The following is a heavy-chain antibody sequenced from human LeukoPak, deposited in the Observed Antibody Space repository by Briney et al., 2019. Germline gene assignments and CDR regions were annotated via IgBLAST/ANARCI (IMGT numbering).Heavy chain of an antibody. D-gene: IGHD4-17*01. CDR1: GFTFNNYA. J-gene: IGHJ4*02. CDR2: ISGSGDTT. CDR3: AKGHGDWVPGNYHDS. Sequence: TGGSLRLSCTASGFTFNNYAIDWVRQAPGKGLEWVSAISGSGDTTYHADSVKGRFTISRDNSRNTLYLQMSSLRVEDTALYYCAKGHGDWVPGNYHDSWGQGTLVTVSS. V-gene: IGHV3-23*01.